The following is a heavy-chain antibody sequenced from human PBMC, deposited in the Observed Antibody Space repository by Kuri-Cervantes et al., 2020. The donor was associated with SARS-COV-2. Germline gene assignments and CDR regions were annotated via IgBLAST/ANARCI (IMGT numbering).Heavy chain of an antibody. CDR3: ARDPREYYYDSSGTIRTEESYFDY. D-gene: IGHD3-22*01. CDR2: IIPIFGTA. CDR1: GGTFSSYA. J-gene: IGHJ4*02. V-gene: IGHV1-69*13. Sequence: SVKVSCKASGGTFSSYAISWVRQAPGQGLEWMGGIIPIFGTANYAQKFQGRVTITADESTSTAYMELSSLRSDDTAVYYRARDPREYYYDSSGTIRTEESYFDYWGQGTLVTVSS.